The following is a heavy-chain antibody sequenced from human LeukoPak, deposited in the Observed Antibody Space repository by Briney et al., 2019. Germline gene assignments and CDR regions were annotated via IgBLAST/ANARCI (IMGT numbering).Heavy chain of an antibody. CDR2: INHSGCT. CDR3: ARSGWGYSYGSYFDY. D-gene: IGHD5-18*01. Sequence: SETLSLTCAVYGGSFSGYYWSWIRQPPGKGLEWIGEINHSGCTNYNPSLKSRVTISVDTSKNQFSLKLSSVTAADTAVYYCARSGWGYSYGSYFDYWGQGTLVAVSS. J-gene: IGHJ4*02. V-gene: IGHV4-34*01. CDR1: GGSFSGYY.